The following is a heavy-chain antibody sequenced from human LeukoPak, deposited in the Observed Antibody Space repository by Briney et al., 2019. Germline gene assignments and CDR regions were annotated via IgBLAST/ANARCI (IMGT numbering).Heavy chain of an antibody. D-gene: IGHD3-10*01. J-gene: IGHJ6*03. V-gene: IGHV3-74*01. CDR3: ARKVGSGSYNYYMDV. Sequence: GGSLRLSCAASGFTFSNYWMHWVRQAPGKGLVWVSRINSDGSSTSYADSVKGRFTISRDNAKKTLYLQMNSLRAEDTAVYYCARKVGSGSYNYYMDVWGKGTTVTVSS. CDR1: GFTFSNYW. CDR2: INSDGSST.